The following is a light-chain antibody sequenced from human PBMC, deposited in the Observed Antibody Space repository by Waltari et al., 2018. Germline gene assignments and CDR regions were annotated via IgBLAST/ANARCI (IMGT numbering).Light chain of an antibody. CDR1: QTVRTTY. J-gene: IGKJ4*01. CDR3: QQYDISPLT. V-gene: IGKV3-20*01. CDR2: GAS. Sequence: ETALTQSPGIPSLSPGERATLSRRASQTVRTTYLAWYQQKPGQAPTLLIYGASSRATGIPDRFSGSGSGTDFSLTISSLEPEDFAVYYCQQYDISPLTFGGGTKVEIK.